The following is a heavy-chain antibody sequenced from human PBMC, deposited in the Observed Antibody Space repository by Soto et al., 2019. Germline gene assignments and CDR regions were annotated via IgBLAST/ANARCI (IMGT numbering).Heavy chain of an antibody. V-gene: IGHV1-69*06. CDR1: GGLISKYS. CDR3: ATIRVRGGPLRFED. D-gene: IGHD5-12*01. Sequence: QVQLVQSGAEVRKPGSSVKVSCKTSGGLISKYSFNWVRQAPGQGLEWMGGVLPISGSTDYGQKFQGRLTITADSSTSTVYIELSRLRSDDTANYYCATIRVRGGPLRFEDGGQGMLISVSS. J-gene: IGHJ4*01. CDR2: VLPISGST.